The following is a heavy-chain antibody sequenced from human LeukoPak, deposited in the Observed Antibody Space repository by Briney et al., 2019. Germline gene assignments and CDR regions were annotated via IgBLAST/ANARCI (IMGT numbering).Heavy chain of an antibody. CDR2: IKSKTNGYIV. CDR1: GLTFSNAW. CDR3: TTVPQDFWNGGGFDY. Sequence: GGSLRLSCAASGLTFSNAWMSWVRQAPGKGLEWVGRIKSKTNGYIVDYAAPLKGTFSISRDDSENTVYLQMNSLKTEDTAVYYCTTVPQDFWNGGGFDYWGQGTLVTVSS. D-gene: IGHD3-3*01. J-gene: IGHJ4*02. V-gene: IGHV3-15*01.